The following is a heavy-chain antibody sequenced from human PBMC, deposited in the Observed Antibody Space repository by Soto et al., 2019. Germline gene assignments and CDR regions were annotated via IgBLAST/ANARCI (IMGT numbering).Heavy chain of an antibody. CDR3: AREPLPYFRVKARWVDP. D-gene: IGHD2-15*01. CDR1: GFTFSSYG. Sequence: QVQLVESGGGVVQPGRSLRPSCAATGFTFSSYGMHWVRQAPGKELEWAAVIRYDGSNKYYPDAVKGRFTISRDNSKNTLYLQMNSLRAEDKAVYYCAREPLPYFRVKARWVDPWGQGTLATVSS. V-gene: IGHV3-33*01. J-gene: IGHJ5*02. CDR2: IRYDGSNK.